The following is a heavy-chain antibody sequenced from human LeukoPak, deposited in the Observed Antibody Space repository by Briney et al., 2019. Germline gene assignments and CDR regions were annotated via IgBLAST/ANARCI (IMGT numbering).Heavy chain of an antibody. Sequence: GGSLRLSCAASGFTVSNNYMNWVRQAPGKGLEWVSLIYSGGSTHYADSVKGRFTISRDGSRNTLYLQMNSLRVEDTAIYYCARSNQADDYWGQGTLVTVSS. V-gene: IGHV3-66*01. J-gene: IGHJ4*02. CDR3: ARSNQADDY. CDR1: GFTVSNNY. D-gene: IGHD1-14*01. CDR2: IYSGGST.